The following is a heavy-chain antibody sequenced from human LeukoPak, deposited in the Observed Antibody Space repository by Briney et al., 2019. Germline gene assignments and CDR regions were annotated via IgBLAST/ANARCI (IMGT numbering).Heavy chain of an antibody. CDR3: AKDRDYYGSGSPYFDY. Sequence: GGSLRLSCAASGFTFSSYGMHWVRQAPGKGLEWLAFISYDGTNKHYADSVKGRFTISRDNSKNTVYVQMNSLRAEDTAVYYCAKDRDYYGSGSPYFDYWGQGTLVTVSS. V-gene: IGHV3-30*18. D-gene: IGHD3-10*01. CDR1: GFTFSSYG. J-gene: IGHJ4*02. CDR2: ISYDGTNK.